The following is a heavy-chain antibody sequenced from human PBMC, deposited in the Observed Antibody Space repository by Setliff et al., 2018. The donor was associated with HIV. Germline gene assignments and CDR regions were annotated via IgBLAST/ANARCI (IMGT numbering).Heavy chain of an antibody. D-gene: IGHD3-22*01. V-gene: IGHV3-30*02. CDR1: GFTFSSYG. CDR3: AKIQNPQGYYYDSSGSPFDY. J-gene: IGHJ4*02. CDR2: IRYDGSNK. Sequence: PGGSLRLSCAASGFTFSSYGMHWVRQAPGKGLEWVAFIRYDGSNKYYADSVKGRFTISRDNSKNTLYLQMNSLRAEDTAVYYCAKIQNPQGYYYDSSGSPFDYWGQGTLVTVSS.